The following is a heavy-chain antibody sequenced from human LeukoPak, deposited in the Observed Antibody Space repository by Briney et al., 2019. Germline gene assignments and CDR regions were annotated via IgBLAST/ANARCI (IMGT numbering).Heavy chain of an antibody. Sequence: GGSLRLSCAASGFTFSSYEMNWVRQAPGKGLEWVSYISSSGSTIYYADSVKGRFTISRDNAKNSLYLQMNSLRAEDTAVYYCAKLWFGEPYEFYMDVWGKGTTVTISS. V-gene: IGHV3-48*03. D-gene: IGHD3-10*01. CDR2: ISSSGSTI. CDR3: AKLWFGEPYEFYMDV. CDR1: GFTFSSYE. J-gene: IGHJ6*03.